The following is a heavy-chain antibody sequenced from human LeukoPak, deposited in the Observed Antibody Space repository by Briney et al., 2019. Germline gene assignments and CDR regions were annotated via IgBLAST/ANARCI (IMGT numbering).Heavy chain of an antibody. J-gene: IGHJ5*02. CDR2: IKSKTDGGTT. CDR3: TTVKGDSSWDRYNWFDP. D-gene: IGHD6-13*01. Sequence: KTGGSLRLSCAASGFTFSKAWMSWVCQAPGKGLDWIGRIKSKTDGGTTDYAAPVKGRFTISRDDSKNTLYLRMNSLKTEDTALYYCTTVKGDSSWDRYNWFDPWGQGTLVTVSS. V-gene: IGHV3-15*01. CDR1: GFTFSKAW.